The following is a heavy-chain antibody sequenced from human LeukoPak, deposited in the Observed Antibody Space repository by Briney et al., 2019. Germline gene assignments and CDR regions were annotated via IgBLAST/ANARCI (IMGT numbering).Heavy chain of an antibody. CDR1: GGSISSSIATYH. J-gene: IGHJ6*02. D-gene: IGHD2-15*01. Sequence: SETLSLACTVSGGSISSSIATYHWSWTRQPPGQGLEWIGNIYYSGTTNYNASLKSRVTISVDTSKNQFSLRLTSVTAADTAVYYCATLGFCSGGSCYDYYAMGVWGQGIRVTVS. CDR3: ATLGFCSGGSCYDYYAMGV. V-gene: IGHV4-61*01. CDR2: IYYSGTT.